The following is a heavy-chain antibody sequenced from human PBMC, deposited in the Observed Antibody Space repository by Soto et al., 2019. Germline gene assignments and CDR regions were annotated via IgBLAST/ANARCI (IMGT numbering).Heavy chain of an antibody. J-gene: IGHJ4*02. Sequence: EVQLVESGGGSVQPGGSLRISCTVSGFPWSDFLMSWVRQAPGKGLEWVATIGEDGSETYYVDSVKGRFTVSRDNTKSPLYLPMNSLRAEDTAVYYCARSLDYWGQGTLVTVSS. CDR1: GFPWSDFL. CDR2: IGEDGSET. V-gene: IGHV3-7*01. CDR3: ARSLDY.